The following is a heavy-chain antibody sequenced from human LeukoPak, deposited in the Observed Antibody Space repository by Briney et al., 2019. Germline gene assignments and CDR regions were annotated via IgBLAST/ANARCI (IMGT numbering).Heavy chain of an antibody. D-gene: IGHD2-2*01. Sequence: ASVKVSCKASGYTFTSYAMNWVRQAPGQELEWMGWINTNTGKPTYAQGFTGRFVFSLDSSVSTAYLQINSLNAEGTAVYYCARAASLDYWGQGTLVTVSS. J-gene: IGHJ4*02. CDR2: INTNTGKP. V-gene: IGHV7-4-1*02. CDR1: GYTFTSYA. CDR3: ARAASLDY.